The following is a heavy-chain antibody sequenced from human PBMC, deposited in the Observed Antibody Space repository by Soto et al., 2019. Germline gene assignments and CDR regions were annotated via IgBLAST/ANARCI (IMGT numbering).Heavy chain of an antibody. Sequence: GPTLVNPTETLTLTCTVSGFSLSNARMGVSWICQPPGKALEWLAHIFSNDEKSYSTSLKSRLTISKDTSKSQVVLTMTNMDPVDTATYYCARSSWFGFGYYYYYMDVWGKGTTVTVSS. CDR1: GFSLSNARMG. CDR2: IFSNDEK. CDR3: ARSSWFGFGYYYYYMDV. J-gene: IGHJ6*03. D-gene: IGHD3-16*01. V-gene: IGHV2-26*01.